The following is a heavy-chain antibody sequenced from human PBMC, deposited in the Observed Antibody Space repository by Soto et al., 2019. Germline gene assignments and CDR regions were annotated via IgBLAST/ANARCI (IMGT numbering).Heavy chain of an antibody. CDR3: ARARATIAAAAIFDC. Sequence: SDTLSLTSAACGGSFSTSNLCFWVQQTPEKGLECIGEVYRTGSTNYTPSLESRLTISVDKSKNQSSLKLTSVPAAYTAFYYFARARATIAAAAIFDCWLQGTLVTV. D-gene: IGHD6-13*01. V-gene: IGHV4-4*02. J-gene: IGHJ4*02. CDR1: GGSFSTSNL. CDR2: VYRTGST.